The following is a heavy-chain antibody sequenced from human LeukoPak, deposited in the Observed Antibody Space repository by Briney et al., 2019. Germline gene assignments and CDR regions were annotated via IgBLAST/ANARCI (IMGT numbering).Heavy chain of an antibody. J-gene: IGHJ4*02. CDR3: ARDRYLGLDY. Sequence: GGSLRLSCVASGFTFGAYTMSWVRQAPGKGLEWLSSISSTSTYIHYADSVKGRFTISRDNAKVSLYLQVNSLRAEDTAMYYCARDRYLGLDYWGQGTLVTVSS. D-gene: IGHD1-1*01. V-gene: IGHV3-21*01. CDR1: GFTFGAYT. CDR2: ISSTSTYI.